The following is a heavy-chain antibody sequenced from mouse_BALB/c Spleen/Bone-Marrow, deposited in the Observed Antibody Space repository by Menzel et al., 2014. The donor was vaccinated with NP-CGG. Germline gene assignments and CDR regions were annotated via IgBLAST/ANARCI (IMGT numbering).Heavy chain of an antibody. CDR1: GFDFSRYW. J-gene: IGHJ2*01. Sequence: EVHLVESGGGLVQPGGSLKLSCAASGFDFSRYWMSWVRQAPGKGLEWIGEINPDSRTINYSPSLKDKFIISRDNAKNTLYPRLNKVRSEDTALYYCARPDYYGYLNYWGQGTTLTVSS. V-gene: IGHV4-1*02. CDR3: ARPDYYGYLNY. D-gene: IGHD1-1*01. CDR2: INPDSRTI.